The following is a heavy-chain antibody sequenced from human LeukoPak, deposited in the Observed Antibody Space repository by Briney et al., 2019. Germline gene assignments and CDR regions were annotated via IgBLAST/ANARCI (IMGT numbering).Heavy chain of an antibody. Sequence: GGSLRLSCAASGFTFSSYGMHWVRQAPGKGLEWVANIKQDGSEKYYVDSVKGRFTISRDNAKNSLYLQMNSLRAEDTAVYYCARDLPQRDSSGYYDPYFDYWGQGTLVTVSS. CDR3: ARDLPQRDSSGYYDPYFDY. D-gene: IGHD3-22*01. J-gene: IGHJ4*02. CDR2: IKQDGSEK. V-gene: IGHV3-7*01. CDR1: GFTFSSYG.